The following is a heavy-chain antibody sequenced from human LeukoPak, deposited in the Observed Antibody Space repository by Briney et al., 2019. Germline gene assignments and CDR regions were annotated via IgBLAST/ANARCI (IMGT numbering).Heavy chain of an antibody. Sequence: PGGSLRLSCAASGFTFSSYWMSWVRQAPGKGLEWVANIKQDGSEKYYVDSVKGRFTISRDNAKNSLYLQMNSLRAEDTAVYYCARGAAGYCSSTSCPFDIWGQGTMVTVSS. CDR3: ARGAAGYCSSTSCPFDI. J-gene: IGHJ3*02. V-gene: IGHV3-7*01. CDR1: GFTFSSYW. CDR2: IKQDGSEK. D-gene: IGHD2-2*01.